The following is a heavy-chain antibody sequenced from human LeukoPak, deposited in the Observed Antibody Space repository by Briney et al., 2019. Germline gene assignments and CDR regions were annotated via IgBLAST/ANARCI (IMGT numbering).Heavy chain of an antibody. J-gene: IGHJ4*02. CDR3: ARGRAGDYFDY. V-gene: IGHV1-2*02. CDR2: TNPNSGGT. Sequence: GSSVNVSCKISGYTFTGYFIHWVRQAPGQGLEWMGWTNPNSGGTSNLQKLQGRVATTRDTSISTAYMDLSRLRSDDTAVYYCARGRAGDYFDYWGQGTLVTVSS. CDR1: GYTFTGYF.